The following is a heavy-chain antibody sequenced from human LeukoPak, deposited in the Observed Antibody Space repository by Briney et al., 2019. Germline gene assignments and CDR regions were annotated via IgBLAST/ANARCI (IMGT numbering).Heavy chain of an antibody. CDR3: AKDRQKRYYYDSSGYYYLDAFDI. D-gene: IGHD3-22*01. V-gene: IGHV3-23*01. CDR2: ISGSGGST. CDR1: GCTFSSYA. J-gene: IGHJ3*02. Sequence: GGSLRLSCAASGCTFSSYAMSCVRQAPGKGLEWVSAISGSGGSTYYADSVKGRFTISRDNSKNTLYLQMNSLRAEDTAVYYCAKDRQKRYYYDSSGYYYLDAFDIWGQGTMVTVSS.